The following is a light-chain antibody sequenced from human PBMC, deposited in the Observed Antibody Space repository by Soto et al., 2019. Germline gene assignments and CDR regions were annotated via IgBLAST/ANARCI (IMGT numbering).Light chain of an antibody. CDR3: SSYTGGNPSYV. CDR1: SSDVGGYDY. Sequence: ALAQPPSASGSPGQSVTISCTGTSSDVGGYDYVSWYQQHPGKAPKLMIYEVTIRPSGVSDRFSGSKSGNTASLTVSGLQAEDEADYYCSSYTGGNPSYVFGTGTKVTVL. CDR2: EVT. V-gene: IGLV2-8*01. J-gene: IGLJ1*01.